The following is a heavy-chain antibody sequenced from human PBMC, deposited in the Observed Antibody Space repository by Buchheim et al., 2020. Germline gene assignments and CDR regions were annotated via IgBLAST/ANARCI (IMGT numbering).Heavy chain of an antibody. CDR1: GVTLSGSA. Sequence: EVQLVESGGGLVQPGGSLKLSCAASGVTLSGSAIHWLRQAPGKGLEWIGYIRAGANNYAQKYAESLKGRLSLSRDDSRNAAYLQMSSLTVEDTAVYFCIRHVEFVRPFWGQGT. CDR3: IRHVEFVRPF. CDR2: IRAGANNYAQ. D-gene: IGHD3-10*02. J-gene: IGHJ4*02. V-gene: IGHV3-73*01.